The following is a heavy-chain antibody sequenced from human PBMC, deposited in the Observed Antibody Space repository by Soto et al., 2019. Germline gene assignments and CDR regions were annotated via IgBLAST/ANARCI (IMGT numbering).Heavy chain of an antibody. CDR2: INAGNGNT. CDR1: GYTFTSYA. J-gene: IGHJ6*01. D-gene: IGHD2-2*02. CDR3: ARDENIVVVPAAIPFHYYGMDV. V-gene: IGHV1-3*01. Sequence: DSVKVSCKASGYTFTSYAMHWVRQAPGQRLEWMGWINAGNGNTKYSQKFQGRVTITRDTSASTAYMELSSLRSEDTAVYYCARDENIVVVPAAIPFHYYGMDVWGQGTTVTVPS.